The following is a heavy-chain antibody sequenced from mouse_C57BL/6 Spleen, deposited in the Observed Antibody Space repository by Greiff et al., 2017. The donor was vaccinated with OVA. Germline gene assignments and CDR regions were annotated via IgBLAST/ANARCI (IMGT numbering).Heavy chain of an antibody. CDR3: ARHGSSHWYFDV. J-gene: IGHJ1*03. CDR1: GFTFSDYG. V-gene: IGHV5-17*01. D-gene: IGHD1-1*01. CDR2: ISSGSSTI. Sequence: EVKLMESGGGLVKPGGSLKLSCAASGFTFSDYGMHWVRQAPEKGLEWVAYISSGSSTIYYADTVKGRFTISRDNAKNTLFLQMTSLRSEDTAMYYCARHGSSHWYFDVWGTGTTVTVSS.